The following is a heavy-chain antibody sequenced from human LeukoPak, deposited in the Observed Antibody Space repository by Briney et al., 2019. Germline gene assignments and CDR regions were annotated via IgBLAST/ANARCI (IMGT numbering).Heavy chain of an antibody. J-gene: IGHJ5*02. V-gene: IGHV3-48*03. CDR3: ARDGAYSSSWVWFDP. D-gene: IGHD6-13*01. CDR1: GFTFSSYE. Sequence: PGGSLRLSCAASGFTFSSYEMNWVRQAPGKGLEWVSYISSSGSTIYYADSVKGRFTISRDNDKNSLYLQMNSLRAEDTAVYYCARDGAYSSSWVWFDPWGQGTLVTVSS. CDR2: ISSSGSTI.